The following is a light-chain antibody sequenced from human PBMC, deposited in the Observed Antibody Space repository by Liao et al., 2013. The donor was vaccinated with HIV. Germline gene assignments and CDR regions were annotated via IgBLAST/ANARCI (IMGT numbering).Light chain of an antibody. J-gene: IGLJ1*01. CDR1: ALPKQY. Sequence: SYELTQPPSVSVSPGQTARITCSGDALPKQYAYWYQQKPGQAPVLLIYKDSERPSGISDRFSGSTSENTATLTISRAEAGDEADYYCQLWDRSSAHPCVFGPGTKVTVL. CDR3: QLWDRSSAHPCV. CDR2: KDS. V-gene: IGLV3-25*02.